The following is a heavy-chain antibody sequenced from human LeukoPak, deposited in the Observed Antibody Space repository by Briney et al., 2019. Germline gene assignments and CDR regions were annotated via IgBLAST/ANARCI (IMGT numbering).Heavy chain of an antibody. CDR2: GGDRGGT. CDR1: GASLHGHY. Sequence: SETLSLTCAVYGASLHGHYWSWIRQSPGKGLEWIGEGGDRGGTKFNPSLKGRVSISADPSKNQFSLNLYSMTAADTAVYRCAMNGQSGFSFDPWGQGTLVTVSS. J-gene: IGHJ5*02. D-gene: IGHD1-26*01. V-gene: IGHV4-34*01. CDR3: AMNGQSGFSFDP.